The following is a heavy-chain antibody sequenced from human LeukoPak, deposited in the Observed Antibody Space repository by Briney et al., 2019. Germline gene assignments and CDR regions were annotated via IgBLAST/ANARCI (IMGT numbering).Heavy chain of an antibody. D-gene: IGHD6-19*01. CDR3: VRGVDGHSSGRRIYYYYMDV. CDR2: ISSDGSST. V-gene: IGHV3-74*01. CDR1: AFTFSTYK. Sequence: PGGSLRLSCAASAFTFSTYKMHWVRQAPGKGLVWVPRISSDGSSTIYADSVRGRFTISRDNAKNTVYLEMSGLRAEDTAVYYCVRGVDGHSSGRRIYYYYMDVWGKGTTVTVSS. J-gene: IGHJ6*03.